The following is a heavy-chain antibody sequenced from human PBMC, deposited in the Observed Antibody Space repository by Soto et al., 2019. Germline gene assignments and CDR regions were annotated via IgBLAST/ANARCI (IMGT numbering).Heavy chain of an antibody. V-gene: IGHV6-1*01. J-gene: IGHJ6*02. CDR2: TYYRPKWYN. Sequence: SQTLSLTCAISVDSVSSNSAAWNWIRQSPSRGLEWLGRTYYRPKWYNDYAVSVKSRITINPDTSKNQFSLQLNSVTPEDTAVHYCARMRFLEWFSVWVYYGMDVWGQGTTVTVSS. CDR1: VDSVSSNSAA. CDR3: ARMRFLEWFSVWVYYGMDV. D-gene: IGHD3-3*01.